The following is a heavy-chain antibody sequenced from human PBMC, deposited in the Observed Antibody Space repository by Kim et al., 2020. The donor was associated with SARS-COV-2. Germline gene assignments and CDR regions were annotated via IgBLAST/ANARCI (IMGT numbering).Heavy chain of an antibody. Sequence: GGSLRLSCAASGFTFDDYAMHWVRQAPGKGLEWVSLISGDGGSTYYADSVKGRFTISRDNSKNSLYLQMNSLRTEDTALYYCAKDMNRSKVRGRYYYYYGMDVWGQGTTVTVSS. D-gene: IGHD3-10*01. CDR2: ISGDGGST. V-gene: IGHV3-43*02. J-gene: IGHJ6*02. CDR1: GFTFDDYA. CDR3: AKDMNRSKVRGRYYYYYGMDV.